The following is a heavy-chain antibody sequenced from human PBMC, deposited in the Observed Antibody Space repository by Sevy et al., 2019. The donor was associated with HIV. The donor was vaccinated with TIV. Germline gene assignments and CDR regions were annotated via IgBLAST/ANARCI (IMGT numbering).Heavy chain of an antibody. CDR3: ARFEYGDYVSHFEY. V-gene: IGHV4-39*01. J-gene: IGHJ4*02. CDR1: GGSINSDSYY. CDR2: IYYSGTT. Sequence: SETLSLTCTVSGGSINSDSYYWGWIRQPPGKRLEWIGNIYYSGTTYYNPSLKSRVTISVDTSKNQFSLKLSSVTAADTAVYYCARFEYGDYVSHFEYWGQGTLVTVSS. D-gene: IGHD2-21*02.